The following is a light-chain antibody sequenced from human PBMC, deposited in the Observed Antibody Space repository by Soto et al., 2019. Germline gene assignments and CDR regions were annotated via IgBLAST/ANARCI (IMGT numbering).Light chain of an antibody. Sequence: QSVLTQPASVSGSPGQSITISCTGTSSVVGSYNLVSWYQQHPGKAPKVMIYEVSKRPSGVPNRFSGSKSGYTASLTISGLQAEDEADYYCCSYAGSSTYGFGTGTKVTVL. CDR3: CSYAGSSTYG. CDR2: EVS. J-gene: IGLJ1*01. V-gene: IGLV2-23*02. CDR1: SSVVGSYNL.